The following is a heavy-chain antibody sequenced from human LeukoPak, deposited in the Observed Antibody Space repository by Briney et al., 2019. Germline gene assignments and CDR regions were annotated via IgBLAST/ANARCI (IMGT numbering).Heavy chain of an antibody. J-gene: IGHJ4*02. D-gene: IGHD3-3*01. CDR2: ISGSGATT. V-gene: IGHV3-23*01. CDR3: AKEHDFWRGYHAY. Sequence: PGGSLRLSCAASGFTFSSYAMSWVRQAPGKGVEWVSAISGSGATTYYTDSVKGRFTISRDNSKHTLYLQMNSLTAEDTAVYYSAKEHDFWRGYHAYWGQGTLVTVSS. CDR1: GFTFSSYA.